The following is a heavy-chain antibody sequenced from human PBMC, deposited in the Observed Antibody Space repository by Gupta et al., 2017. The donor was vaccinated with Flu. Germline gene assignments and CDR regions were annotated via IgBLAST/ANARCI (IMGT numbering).Heavy chain of an antibody. J-gene: IGHJ6*02. CDR3: AKDSSPVAATGAWVSHYYYYGMDV. CDR2: ISGSGGST. V-gene: IGHV3-23*01. D-gene: IGHD2-15*01. Sequence: EVQLLESGGGLVQPGGSLRLSCAASGFTFSSYALSWVRQAPGKGLEWVSAISGSGGSTYYADSVKGRFTISRDNSKNTLYLQMNSLRAEDTAVYYCAKDSSPVAATGAWVSHYYYYGMDVWGQGTTVTVSS. CDR1: GFTFSSYA.